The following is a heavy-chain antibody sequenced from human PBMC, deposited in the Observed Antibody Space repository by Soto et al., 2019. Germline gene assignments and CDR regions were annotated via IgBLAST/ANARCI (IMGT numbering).Heavy chain of an antibody. V-gene: IGHV4-34*01. D-gene: IGHD3-9*01. CDR3: ARGVILTGYYNGRIGGWFDP. CDR2: INHSGST. Sequence: SETLSLTCAVYGGSFSGYYWSWIRQPPGKGLEWIGEINHSGSTNYNPSLKSRVTISVDTSKNQFSLKLSSVTAADTAVYYCARGVILTGYYNGRIGGWFDPWGQGTLVTVSS. CDR1: GGSFSGYY. J-gene: IGHJ5*02.